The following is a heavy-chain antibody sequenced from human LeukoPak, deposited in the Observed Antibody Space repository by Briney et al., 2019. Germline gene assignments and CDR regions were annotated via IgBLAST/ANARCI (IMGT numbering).Heavy chain of an antibody. Sequence: SEPLSLTCTVSGLSISSSDYYWAWIRQPPGKDLEWIGIIYYTGTTYYNPSLTSRVTISVDTSKNQFSLRLGSVTAADTAVYYCARLAYYYSTIRRPNWFDPWGQGTLVTVSS. CDR1: GLSISSSDYY. J-gene: IGHJ5*02. CDR3: ARLAYYYSTIRRPNWFDP. V-gene: IGHV4-39*01. CDR2: IYYTGTT. D-gene: IGHD2/OR15-2a*01.